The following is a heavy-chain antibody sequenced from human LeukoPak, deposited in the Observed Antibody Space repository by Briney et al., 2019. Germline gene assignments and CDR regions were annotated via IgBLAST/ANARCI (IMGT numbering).Heavy chain of an antibody. Sequence: ASVKVSCKASGYTFTSYYMHWVRQAPGQGLEWMGIINPSGGSTSYAQKFQGKVTMTRDTSTSTAYMELSSLRSEDTAVYYCAGATVTTLTVDYWGQGTLVTVSS. CDR1: GYTFTSYY. V-gene: IGHV1-46*03. CDR2: INPSGGST. D-gene: IGHD4-17*01. J-gene: IGHJ4*02. CDR3: AGATVTTLTVDY.